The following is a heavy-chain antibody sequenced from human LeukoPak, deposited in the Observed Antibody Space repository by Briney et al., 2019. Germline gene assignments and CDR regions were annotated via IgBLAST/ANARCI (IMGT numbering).Heavy chain of an antibody. D-gene: IGHD4-17*01. CDR2: IYYDGTT. Sequence: PSETLSLTCSVSGDSIINYYWSWIRQSPWRGPEWIGFIYYDGTTNYNPSLISRVTMSVDTSKSHFSLKLTSVTAADTAVYYCARVGHGYGDSHFFDHWGQGTLVTVSS. CDR1: GDSIINYY. J-gene: IGHJ4*02. CDR3: ARVGHGYGDSHFFDH. V-gene: IGHV4-59*01.